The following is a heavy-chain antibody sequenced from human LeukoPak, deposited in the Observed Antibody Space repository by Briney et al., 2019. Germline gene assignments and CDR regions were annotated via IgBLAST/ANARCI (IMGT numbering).Heavy chain of an antibody. CDR1: GFTFDDYG. J-gene: IGHJ4*02. CDR2: INWNGGST. CDR3: ARARYCSSTSCYTRWGVYYFDY. Sequence: GGSLRLSCAASGFTFDDYGMSWVRQAPGKGLEWVSGINWNGGSTGYADSVKGRFTIPRGNVKNSLYLQMNSLRAEDTALYRCARARYCSSTSCYTRWGVYYFDYWGQGTLVTVSS. V-gene: IGHV3-20*01. D-gene: IGHD2-2*02.